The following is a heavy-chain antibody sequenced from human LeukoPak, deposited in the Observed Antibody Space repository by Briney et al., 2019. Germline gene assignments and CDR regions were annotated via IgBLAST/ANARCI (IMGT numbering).Heavy chain of an antibody. CDR2: IYSGGST. CDR1: GFTFSTYA. Sequence: GGSLRLSCATSGFTFSTYAMNWVRQAPGKGLEWVSVIYSGGSTYYADSVKGRFTISRDNSKNTLYLQMNSLRAEDTAVYYCARNRYDSSGYYYYFDYWGQGTLVTVSS. V-gene: IGHV3-53*01. D-gene: IGHD3-22*01. J-gene: IGHJ4*02. CDR3: ARNRYDSSGYYYYFDY.